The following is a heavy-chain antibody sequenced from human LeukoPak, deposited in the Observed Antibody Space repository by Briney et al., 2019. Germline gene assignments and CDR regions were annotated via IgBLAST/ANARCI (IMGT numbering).Heavy chain of an antibody. Sequence: PSETLSLTCTVSGGSISSHYWSWIRQPPGKGLEWIGYIYYSGSTNYNPSLKSRVTISVDTSKNQFSLKLSSVTAADTAVYYCARSYDYVWGSYRPLAFDIWGQGTMVTVSS. D-gene: IGHD3-16*02. J-gene: IGHJ3*02. CDR3: ARSYDYVWGSYRPLAFDI. CDR2: IYYSGST. V-gene: IGHV4-59*11. CDR1: GGSISSHY.